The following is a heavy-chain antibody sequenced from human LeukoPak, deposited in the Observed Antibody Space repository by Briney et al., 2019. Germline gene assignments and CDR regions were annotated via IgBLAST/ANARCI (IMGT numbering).Heavy chain of an antibody. CDR1: GFTFSRYA. CDR3: GKDRPYDYGDSTASFDH. V-gene: IGHV3-23*01. CDR2: IGGSGDLT. D-gene: IGHD4-17*01. J-gene: IGHJ4*02. Sequence: AGSLRLSRAASGFTFSRYAMTWVRQVPGKGLEWVSTIGGSGDLTYYADSVKGRFTISRDNSKTTLYLQMNSLRAEDTAIYYCGKDRPYDYGDSTASFDHWGQGTLVTVSS.